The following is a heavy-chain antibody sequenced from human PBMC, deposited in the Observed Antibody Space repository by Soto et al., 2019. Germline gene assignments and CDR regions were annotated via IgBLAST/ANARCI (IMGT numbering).Heavy chain of an antibody. Sequence: ASVKVSCKASGYTFTSYYMHWVRQAPGQGLEWMGIINPSGGSTSYAQKFQGRVTMTRDTSTSTVYMELSSLRSEDTPVYHCARGGADYGKVDNSGRFDIWGQGTMVTVSS. CDR3: ARGGADYGKVDNSGRFDI. J-gene: IGHJ3*02. CDR2: INPSGGST. CDR1: GYTFTSYY. D-gene: IGHD4-17*01. V-gene: IGHV1-46*01.